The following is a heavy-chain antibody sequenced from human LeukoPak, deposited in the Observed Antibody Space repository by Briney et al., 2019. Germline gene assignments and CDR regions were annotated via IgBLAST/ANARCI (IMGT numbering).Heavy chain of an antibody. J-gene: IGHJ4*02. CDR3: AREGYYSDTSGYYKMKDY. CDR2: IKQDGSEK. Sequence: GGSLRLSCAASGFTFSSYWMSWVRQAPGKGLEWVANIKQDGSEKYYVDSVKGRFTISRDNAKNSLYLQMNSLRAEDTAVYYCAREGYYSDTSGYYKMKDYWGQGTLVTVSS. CDR1: GFTFSSYW. V-gene: IGHV3-7*01. D-gene: IGHD3-22*01.